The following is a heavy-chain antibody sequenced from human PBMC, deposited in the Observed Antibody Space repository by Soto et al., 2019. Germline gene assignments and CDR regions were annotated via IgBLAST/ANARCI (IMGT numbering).Heavy chain of an antibody. J-gene: IGHJ4*02. CDR2: ISSSSSTI. CDR3: ARHPVQLERRGQKQKFDY. CDR1: GFTFSTYS. Sequence: EVQLVESGGGLVQPGVSLRLSCAASGFTFSTYSMNWVRQAPGKGLEWVSYISSSSSTIYYADSVKGRFTISRDNAKNSLYLQMNSLRAEDTAVYDCARHPVQLERRGQKQKFDYWGQGTLVTVSS. D-gene: IGHD1-1*01. V-gene: IGHV3-48*01.